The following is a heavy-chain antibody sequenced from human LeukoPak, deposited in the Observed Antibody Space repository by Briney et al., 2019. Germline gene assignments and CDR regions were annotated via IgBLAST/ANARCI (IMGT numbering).Heavy chain of an antibody. J-gene: IGHJ4*02. CDR2: IYYSGST. Sequence: SETLSLTCTVSGGSISSSSYYWGWIRQPPGKGLEWIGSIYYSGSTYYNPSLKSRVTISVDTSKNQFSLKLSSVTAADTAVYYCASYSSSSNPFDYWGQGTLVTVSS. D-gene: IGHD6-6*01. CDR3: ASYSSSSNPFDY. V-gene: IGHV4-39*01. CDR1: GGSISSSSYY.